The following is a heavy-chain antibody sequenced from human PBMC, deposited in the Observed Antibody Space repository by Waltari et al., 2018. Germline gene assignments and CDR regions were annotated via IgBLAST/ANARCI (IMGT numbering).Heavy chain of an antibody. D-gene: IGHD6-13*01. V-gene: IGHV1-69-2*01. J-gene: IGHJ4*02. CDR1: GYTFTDYY. CDR2: VDPEDGET. Sequence: EVQLVQSGAEVKKPGATVKISCKVSGYTFTDYYMHWVQQAPGKGLEWMGLVDPEDGETIYAEKFQGRVTITADTSTDTAYMELSSLRSEDMALYHCAKDISLQSAGPFDYWGQGTLVTVSS. CDR3: AKDISLQSAGPFDY.